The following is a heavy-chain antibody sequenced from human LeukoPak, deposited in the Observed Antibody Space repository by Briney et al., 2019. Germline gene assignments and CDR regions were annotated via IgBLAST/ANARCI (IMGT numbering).Heavy chain of an antibody. CDR1: GYTFTNFG. CDR2: ISAYNGNT. V-gene: IGHV1-18*01. D-gene: IGHD6-13*01. Sequence: ASVKVSCKASGYTFTNFGISWVRQAPGQGLEWMGWISAYNGNTNYAQRLQGRVTMTTDTSTSTAYMELRSLRSDDTAVYYCAGSSSWYPGVWGQGTTVTVSS. J-gene: IGHJ6*02. CDR3: AGSSSWYPGV.